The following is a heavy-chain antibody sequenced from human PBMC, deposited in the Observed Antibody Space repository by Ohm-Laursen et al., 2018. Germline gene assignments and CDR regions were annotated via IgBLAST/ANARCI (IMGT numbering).Heavy chain of an antibody. V-gene: IGHV3-21*04. Sequence: SLRLSCTASGFTFRTYSMNWVRQAPGKGLEWVSSISSSSSYIYYADSVKGRFTISRDNSKNTLYLQMNSLRAEDTALYYCAKIPTDWGQGTLVNVSS. D-gene: IGHD1-26*01. CDR2: ISSSSSYI. J-gene: IGHJ4*02. CDR1: GFTFRTYS. CDR3: AKIPTD.